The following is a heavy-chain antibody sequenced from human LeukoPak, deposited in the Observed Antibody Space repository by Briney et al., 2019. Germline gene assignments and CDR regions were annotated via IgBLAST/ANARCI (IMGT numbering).Heavy chain of an antibody. D-gene: IGHD1-14*01. CDR2: ISSSSSYI. CDR1: GFTFSSYS. V-gene: IGHV3-21*01. J-gene: IGHJ3*02. CDR3: ARDSHNNAFDI. Sequence: GGSLRLSCAASGFTFSSYSMNWVRQAPGKGLEWVSFISSSSSYIYYADSVKGRFTISRDNAKNSLYLQMNSLRAEDTAVYYCARDSHNNAFDIWGQGTMVTVSS.